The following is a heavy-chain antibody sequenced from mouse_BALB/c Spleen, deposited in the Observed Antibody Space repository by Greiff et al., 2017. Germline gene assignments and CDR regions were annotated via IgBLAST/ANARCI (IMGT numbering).Heavy chain of an antibody. Sequence: QVHVKQSGAELVRPGTSVKVSCKASGYAFTNYLIEWVKQRPGQGLEWIGVINPGSGGTNYNEKFKGKATLTADKSSSTAYMQLSSLTSDDSAVYFCARNWDGAMDYWGQGTSVTVSS. V-gene: IGHV1-54*03. CDR2: INPGSGGT. CDR1: GYAFTNYL. J-gene: IGHJ4*01. D-gene: IGHD4-1*01. CDR3: ARNWDGAMDY.